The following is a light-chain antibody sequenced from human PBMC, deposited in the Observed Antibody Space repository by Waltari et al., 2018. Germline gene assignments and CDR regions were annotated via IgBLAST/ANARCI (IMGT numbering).Light chain of an antibody. CDR3: QQYGSSPT. Sequence: EIVLTQSPGTLSLSPGERATLSCRASQCVSSSYLAGYQQKPGQAPRLLIYGASSRATGIPDRFSGSGSGTDFTLTISRLEPEDFAVYYCQQYGSSPTFGQGTKVEIK. J-gene: IGKJ1*01. V-gene: IGKV3-20*01. CDR2: GAS. CDR1: QCVSSSY.